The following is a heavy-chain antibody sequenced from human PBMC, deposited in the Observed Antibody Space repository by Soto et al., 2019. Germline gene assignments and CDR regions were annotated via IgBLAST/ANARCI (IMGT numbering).Heavy chain of an antibody. Sequence: EVQLVESGGGLVQPGGSLRLSCAASGFTFSSYSMNWVRQAPGKGLEWVSYISSSSSTIYYADSVKGRFTISSDNAKNSLYLQMNSLRAEDTAVYYCARGGGYDFWSGYLRWFDPWGQGTLVTVSS. CDR3: ARGGGYDFWSGYLRWFDP. CDR1: GFTFSSYS. D-gene: IGHD3-3*01. V-gene: IGHV3-48*01. J-gene: IGHJ5*02. CDR2: ISSSSSTI.